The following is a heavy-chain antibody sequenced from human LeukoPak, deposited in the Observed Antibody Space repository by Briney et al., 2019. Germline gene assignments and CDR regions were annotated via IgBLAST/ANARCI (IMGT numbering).Heavy chain of an antibody. J-gene: IGHJ6*02. D-gene: IGHD2-15*01. CDR3: AKGPTTVFCSGGSCYGMDV. CDR1: GLTFSSYG. V-gene: IGHV3-30*02. Sequence: PGGSLRLSCAASGLTFSSYGMHWVRQAPGKGLEWVAFIRYDGGSKYYADSVKGRFTISRDNSKNTLHLQMNSLRAEDTAVYYCAKGPTTVFCSGGSCYGMDVWGQGTTVTVSS. CDR2: IRYDGGSK.